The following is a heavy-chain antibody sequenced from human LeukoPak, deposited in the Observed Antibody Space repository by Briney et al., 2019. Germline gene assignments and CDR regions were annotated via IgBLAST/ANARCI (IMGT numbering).Heavy chain of an antibody. D-gene: IGHD2-21*02. CDR1: GFTFSNHE. CDR3: VRARLIRLENFFDY. CDR2: TSRGGSDI. V-gene: IGHV3-48*03. J-gene: IGHJ4*02. Sequence: GGSLRLSCATSGFTFSNHEMNWVRQAPGKGLEWVSYTSRGGSDISYADSVKGRFTISTDNANSSLYLQMNSLRAEDTAVYFCVRARLIRLENFFDYWGQGTLVTVSS.